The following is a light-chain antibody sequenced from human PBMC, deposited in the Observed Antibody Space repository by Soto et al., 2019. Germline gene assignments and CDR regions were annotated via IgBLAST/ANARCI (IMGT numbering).Light chain of an antibody. V-gene: IGLV2-14*01. CDR2: DVS. Sequence: QSALTQPASVSGSPGQSITISCTGTTSDVGGYNYVSWYQQHPGKAPKLMIYDVSNRPSGVSNRYSGSKSGNTASLTISGRQGEEEADYYYSSYTSSNVVVFGGGTQLTVL. CDR3: SSYTSSNVVV. J-gene: IGLJ2*01. CDR1: TSDVGGYNY.